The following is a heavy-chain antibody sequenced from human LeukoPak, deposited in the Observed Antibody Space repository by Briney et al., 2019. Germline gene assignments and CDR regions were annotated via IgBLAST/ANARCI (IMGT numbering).Heavy chain of an antibody. J-gene: IGHJ5*02. CDR2: ISSSTSTI. V-gene: IGHV3-48*01. Sequence: GGSLRFSCAASGFALSTYSMTWVRQAPGKGLEWVSYISSSTSTIYYADSLKGRFPISSANAKNSPYLQMNSLRAEHTAVYSCARLLPYVDIIRYDRWGQGTLVTVSS. CDR3: ARLLPYVDIIRYDR. D-gene: IGHD2-15*01. CDR1: GFALSTYS.